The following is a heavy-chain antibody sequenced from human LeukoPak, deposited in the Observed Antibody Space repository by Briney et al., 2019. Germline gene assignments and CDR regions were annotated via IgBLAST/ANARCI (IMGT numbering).Heavy chain of an antibody. CDR3: ARETIYAFDI. CDR2: IYYSGST. J-gene: IGHJ3*02. Sequence: SETLSLTCTVSGGSISSYYWSWIRQPPGKGLEWIGYIYYSGSTNYNPSLKSRVTISVDTSKNQFSLKLSSVTAADTAVYYCARETIYAFDIWGQGTMVTVSS. V-gene: IGHV4-59*01. CDR1: GGSISSYY.